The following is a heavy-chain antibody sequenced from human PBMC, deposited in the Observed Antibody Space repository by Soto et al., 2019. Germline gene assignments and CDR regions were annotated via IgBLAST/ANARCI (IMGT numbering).Heavy chain of an antibody. V-gene: IGHV3-74*01. Sequence: PGGSLRLSCAASGFTFSSYWMHWVRQAPGKGLVWVSRINSDGSSTSYADSVKGRFTISRDNAKNTLYLQMNSLRAADTAVYYCARGGPGIAAAGTSFNWFDPWGQGTLVTVSS. CDR2: INSDGSST. CDR3: ARGGPGIAAAGTSFNWFDP. CDR1: GFTFSSYW. D-gene: IGHD6-13*01. J-gene: IGHJ5*02.